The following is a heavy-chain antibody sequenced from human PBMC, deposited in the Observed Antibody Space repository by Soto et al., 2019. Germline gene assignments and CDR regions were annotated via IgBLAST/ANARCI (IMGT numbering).Heavy chain of an antibody. CDR1: GGSINNYY. D-gene: IGHD2-15*01. Sequence: SETLSLTCTVSGGSINNYYWTWIRQPPGKGLEWIGYVYHTGSTNYNPSLKGRVTISIDTSKNQFSLKLNAVTAADTAVYYCATRPDTPNWLDPWGQGNLVTVSS. CDR2: VYHTGST. V-gene: IGHV4-59*01. J-gene: IGHJ5*02. CDR3: ATRPDTPNWLDP.